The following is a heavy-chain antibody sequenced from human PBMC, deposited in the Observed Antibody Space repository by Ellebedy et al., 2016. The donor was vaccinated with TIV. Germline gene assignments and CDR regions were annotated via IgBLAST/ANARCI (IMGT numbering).Heavy chain of an antibody. V-gene: IGHV4-59*01. CDR2: NNYSGRT. CDR1: GGSIDSYY. D-gene: IGHD4-11*01. Sequence: SETLSLTXSVSGGSIDSYYWSWIRQPPGRGLEYIGYNNYSGRTNFNPSLKSRVTLSVDLSKNQFSLRLTSVTAADTAVYYYAREDSNYSDRYYYYGLDVWGQGTTVTVSS. CDR3: AREDSNYSDRYYYYGLDV. J-gene: IGHJ6*02.